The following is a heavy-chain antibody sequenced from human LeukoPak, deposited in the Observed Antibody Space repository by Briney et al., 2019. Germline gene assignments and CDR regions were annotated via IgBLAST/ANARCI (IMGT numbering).Heavy chain of an antibody. J-gene: IGHJ4*02. V-gene: IGHV4-34*01. CDR1: GGSFSGYY. Sequence: SETLSLTCAVYGGSFSGYYWSWIRQPPGKGLEWIGEINHSGSTNYNPFLKSRVTISVDTSRNQFSLKLSSVTAADTAVYYCARASAYSSSSGVNYWGQGTLVTVSS. CDR3: ARASAYSSSSGVNY. D-gene: IGHD6-6*01. CDR2: INHSGST.